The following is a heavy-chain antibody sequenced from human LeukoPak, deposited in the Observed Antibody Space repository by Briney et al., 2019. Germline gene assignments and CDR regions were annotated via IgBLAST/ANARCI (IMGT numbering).Heavy chain of an antibody. CDR1: GGSISGYY. CDR3: TRLGRDGYNFGRYYFER. CDR2: IYYSGST. Sequence: SGTLSLTCTVSGGSISGYYWSWIRQPPGKGLEWIAYIYYSGSTNYNPSLKSRVTISVDTSKNHFSLNLTSVSAADTAVYYCTRLGRDGYNFGRYYFERWGQGTLVTVSS. V-gene: IGHV4-59*08. J-gene: IGHJ4*02. D-gene: IGHD5-24*01.